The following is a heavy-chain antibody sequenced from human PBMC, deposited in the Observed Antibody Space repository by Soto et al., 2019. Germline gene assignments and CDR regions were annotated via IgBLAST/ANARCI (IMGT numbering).Heavy chain of an antibody. CDR2: ISAYNGNT. J-gene: IGHJ4*02. CDR3: ARMRLEPTIYGFDY. CDR1: GYTFTSYG. V-gene: IGHV1-18*01. Sequence: ASVKVSCKASGYTFTSYGISWVRQAPGQGLEWMGWISAYNGNTNYAQKLQGRVTMTTDTSTSTAYMELRSLRSEDTAVYYGARMRLEPTIYGFDYWGQGTLVTVSS. D-gene: IGHD1-1*01.